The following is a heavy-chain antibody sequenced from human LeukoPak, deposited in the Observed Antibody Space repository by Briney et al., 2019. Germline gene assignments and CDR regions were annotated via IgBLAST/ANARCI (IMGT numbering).Heavy chain of an antibody. J-gene: IGHJ4*02. Sequence: GGSLRLSCEASGFXFSSYAMHWVRQAPGKGLEWVAVISYDGSNKYYADSVKGRFTISRDNSKNTLYLQMNSLRAEYTAVYYCAKDPELMTLMIVVVITHFDYWGQGTLVTVSS. CDR2: ISYDGSNK. V-gene: IGHV3-30-3*01. CDR3: AKDPELMTLMIVVVITHFDY. CDR1: GFXFSSYA. D-gene: IGHD3-22*01.